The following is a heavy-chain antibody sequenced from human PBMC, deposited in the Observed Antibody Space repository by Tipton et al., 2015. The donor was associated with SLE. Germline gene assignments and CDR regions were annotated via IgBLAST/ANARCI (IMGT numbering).Heavy chain of an antibody. Sequence: TLSLTCTVSGGSISSSSYYWGWIRQPPGKGLEWIGSIYYSGSTYYNPSLKSRVTISADTSKNQFSLKLSSVTAADTAVYYCARLIRGMDVWGQGTTVTVSS. D-gene: IGHD3-22*01. J-gene: IGHJ6*02. V-gene: IGHV4-39*07. CDR2: IYYSGST. CDR1: GGSISSSSYY. CDR3: ARLIRGMDV.